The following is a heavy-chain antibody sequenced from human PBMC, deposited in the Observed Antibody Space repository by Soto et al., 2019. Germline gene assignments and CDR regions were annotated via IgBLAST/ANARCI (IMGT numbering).Heavy chain of an antibody. J-gene: IGHJ4*02. CDR1: VFTFTRYS. V-gene: IGHV3-21*01. D-gene: IGHD1-1*01. Sequence: XGSLRLSCASSVFTFTRYSMNCVRHSPGKWLEWVSSISSTTNYIYYADSMKGRFTVSRDSAKNSVYLEMNSLSAEDTAVYYCARESEDFNSNFDYWGQGTLVTVSS. CDR3: ARESEDFNSNFDY. CDR2: ISSTTNYI.